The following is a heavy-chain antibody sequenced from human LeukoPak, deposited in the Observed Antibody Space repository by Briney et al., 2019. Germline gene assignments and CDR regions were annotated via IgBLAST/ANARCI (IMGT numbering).Heavy chain of an antibody. CDR1: GVSFSGYY. J-gene: IGHJ4*02. CDR3: ARSKGHIDN. V-gene: IGHV4-34*01. CDR2: INNSGST. D-gene: IGHD2-21*01. Sequence: NPAETLCLTCAAYGVSFSGYYWSWIRQPPGKGLEWIAEINNSGSTNYNPSLKSRLIISVKTSTNQSSLKLSSGLAADEAVDYCARSKGHIDNWGQGTLVTVSS.